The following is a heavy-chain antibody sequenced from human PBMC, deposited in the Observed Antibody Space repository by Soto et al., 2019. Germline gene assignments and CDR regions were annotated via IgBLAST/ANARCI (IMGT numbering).Heavy chain of an antibody. CDR2: ISAYNGNT. V-gene: IGHV1-18*04. Sequence: ASVKVSCKASGYTFTSYGISWVRQAPGQGLEWMGWISAYNGNTNYAQKLQGRVTMTTDTSTSTAYMELRSLRSDDTAVYYCARDLGRADSSGYYWFDPWGQGTLVTVSS. CDR1: GYTFTSYG. CDR3: ARDLGRADSSGYYWFDP. D-gene: IGHD3-22*01. J-gene: IGHJ5*02.